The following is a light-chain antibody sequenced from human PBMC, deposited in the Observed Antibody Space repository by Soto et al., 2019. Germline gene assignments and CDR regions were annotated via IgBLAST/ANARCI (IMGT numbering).Light chain of an antibody. J-gene: IGLJ3*02. CDR3: ASHTTSSTWV. CDR2: EAS. Sequence: QSALTQAASASGSPGQSITISCTGTSSDVGAYNHISWYQQRPGKAPKVMIYEASNRPSGVSNRFSGSKSGNTASLTISGLQAEDEADYYCASHTTSSTWVFGGGTKLTVL. CDR1: SSDVGAYNH. V-gene: IGLV2-14*01.